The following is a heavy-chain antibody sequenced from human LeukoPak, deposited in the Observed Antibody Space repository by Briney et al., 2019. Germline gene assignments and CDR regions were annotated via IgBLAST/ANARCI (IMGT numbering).Heavy chain of an antibody. CDR3: VSDLCGGDDQ. CDR1: GFIVSGYH. J-gene: IGHJ5*02. Sequence: GGSLRLSCAASGFIVSGYHMDWVRQAPGKGLVWVSRIDEDGKTIDYADSVKGRFTISRDNAKDTLYLQMSSLRDEDTAVYYCVSDLCGGDDQWGRGTLVTVSS. D-gene: IGHD3-3*01. CDR2: IDEDGKTI. V-gene: IGHV3-74*01.